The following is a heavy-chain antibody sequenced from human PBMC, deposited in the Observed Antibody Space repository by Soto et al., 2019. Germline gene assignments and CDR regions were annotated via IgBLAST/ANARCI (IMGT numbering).Heavy chain of an antibody. CDR3: ARARSDSAGSSFGRRMDV. CDR1: GGSFSGYY. J-gene: IGHJ6*02. V-gene: IGHV4-34*01. Sequence: PSETLSLTCAVYGGSFSGYYWSWLRQPPGKGLEWIGEINHSGSTNYNPSLKSRVTISVDTSKNQFSLKVTSVTAADSATYFCARARSDSAGSSFGRRMDVWGHGNTVT. CDR2: INHSGST. D-gene: IGHD3-3*01.